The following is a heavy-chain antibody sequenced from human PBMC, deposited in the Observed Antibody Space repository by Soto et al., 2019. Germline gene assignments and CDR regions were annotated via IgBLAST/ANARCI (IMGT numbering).Heavy chain of an antibody. D-gene: IGHD3-22*01. J-gene: IGHJ4*02. CDR2: IYPGGSDT. CDR1: GYSFTSYW. Sequence: GESLKISCKGSGYSFTSYWIGWVRQMPGKGLEWMGIIYPGGSDTRYSPSFQGQVTISADKSISTAYLQWSSLKASDTAMYYCARLRFGYYYDSSGITDYWGQGTLVTVSS. CDR3: ARLRFGYYYDSSGITDY. V-gene: IGHV5-51*01.